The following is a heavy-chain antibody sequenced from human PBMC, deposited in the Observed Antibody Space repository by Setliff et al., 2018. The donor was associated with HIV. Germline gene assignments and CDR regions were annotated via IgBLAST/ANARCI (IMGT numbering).Heavy chain of an antibody. J-gene: IGHJ3*02. D-gene: IGHD1-26*01. CDR1: GYSFTSYW. Sequence: PGESLKISCKGSGYSFTSYWIGWVRQMPGKGLEWMGIICPGDSDTRYSPSFQGQVTISADKSISTAYLQWSSLKASDTAMYYCARVRLGSGSYAGGDAFDIWGQGTMVTVSS. CDR3: ARVRLGSGSYAGGDAFDI. V-gene: IGHV5-51*01. CDR2: ICPGDSDT.